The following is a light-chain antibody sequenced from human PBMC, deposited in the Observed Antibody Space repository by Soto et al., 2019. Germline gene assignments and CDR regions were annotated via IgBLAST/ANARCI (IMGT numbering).Light chain of an antibody. V-gene: IGLV2-14*01. Sequence: QSVLTQPASVSGSPRQSITISCTGTSSDVGGYNYVSWYQQHPGKAPKLMIYDVSDRPSGVSYRFSGSKSGNTASLTISGLQAEDEADYYCSSYTSSSTRVVFGGGTQLTVL. CDR2: DVS. CDR3: SSYTSSSTRVV. J-gene: IGLJ2*01. CDR1: SSDVGGYNY.